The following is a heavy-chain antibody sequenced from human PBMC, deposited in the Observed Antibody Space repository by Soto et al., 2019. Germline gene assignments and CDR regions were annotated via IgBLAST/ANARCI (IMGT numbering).Heavy chain of an antibody. D-gene: IGHD3-10*01. J-gene: IGHJ4*02. CDR1: GFTFSSYS. V-gene: IGHV3-21*01. CDR3: ARDRDYYGSGSSDY. CDR2: ISSSSSHT. Sequence: EVQLVESGGGLVKPGGSLRLSCAVSGFTFSSYSMNWVRQAPGKGLEWVSSISSSSSHTYYADSVKGRFTISRENAKNSLDRQMNSLRAEDTAVYYCARDRDYYGSGSSDYWGQGTLVTVSS.